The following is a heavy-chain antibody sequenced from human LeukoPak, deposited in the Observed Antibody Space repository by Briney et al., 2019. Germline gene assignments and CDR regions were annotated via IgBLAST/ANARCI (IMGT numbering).Heavy chain of an antibody. Sequence: GGSLRLSCAASGFTFSSFAIHWVRQAPGKGLEWVALISHDGIKKFYADSVKGRFTISRDNSKNTLYLQMNSLRAEDTAVYYCAKVVDIVATNLIDYWGQGTLVTVSS. V-gene: IGHV3-30-3*01. CDR1: GFTFSSFA. CDR2: ISHDGIKK. D-gene: IGHD5-12*01. CDR3: AKVVDIVATNLIDY. J-gene: IGHJ4*02.